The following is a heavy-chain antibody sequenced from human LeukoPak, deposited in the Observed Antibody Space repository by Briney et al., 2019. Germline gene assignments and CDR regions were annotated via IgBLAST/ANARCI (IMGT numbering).Heavy chain of an antibody. J-gene: IGHJ4*02. CDR1: GFTFSSYA. D-gene: IGHD3-10*01. Sequence: GGSLRLSCAASGFTFSSYAMSWVRQAPGKGLEWVSAISGSGGSTYYVDSVKGRFTISRDNSKNTLYLQMNSLRAEDTAVYYCAKSHRNSRFGIVYWGQGTLVTVSS. V-gene: IGHV3-23*01. CDR3: AKSHRNSRFGIVY. CDR2: ISGSGGST.